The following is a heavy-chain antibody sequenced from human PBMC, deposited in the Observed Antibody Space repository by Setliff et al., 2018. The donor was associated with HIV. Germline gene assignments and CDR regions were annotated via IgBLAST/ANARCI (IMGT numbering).Heavy chain of an antibody. V-gene: IGHV3-30*02. CDR1: GIIFSNYG. Sequence: GGSLRLSCAASGIIFSNYGMHWVRQAPGKGLEWVAYVRFDGNDKYYRDSVKGRFTISRDNAKNSLYLQMNSLRAEDTAVYYCAKGGSSSWYMFDYWGQGTLVTVSS. CDR2: VRFDGNDK. J-gene: IGHJ4*02. D-gene: IGHD6-13*01. CDR3: AKGGSSSWYMFDY.